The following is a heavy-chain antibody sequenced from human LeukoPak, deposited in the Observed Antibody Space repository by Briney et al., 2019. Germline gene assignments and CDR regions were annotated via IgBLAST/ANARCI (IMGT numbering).Heavy chain of an antibody. J-gene: IGHJ4*02. CDR1: GFTFSNYG. V-gene: IGHV3-33*01. D-gene: IGHD1/OR15-1a*01. CDR3: ARDAAPGEQYYFDY. Sequence: GGSLRLSCAASGFTFSNYGMHWVRQAPGKGLEWVAVISYDGNYKYYADSVKGRFTISRDDSKNTLYLQVNSLRAEDTAVYYCARDAAPGEQYYFDYRGQGTLVTVSS. CDR2: ISYDGNYK.